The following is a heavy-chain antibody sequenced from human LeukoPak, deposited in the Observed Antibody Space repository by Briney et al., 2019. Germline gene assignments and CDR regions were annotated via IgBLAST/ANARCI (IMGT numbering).Heavy chain of an antibody. Sequence: KSGESLKISCKGSGYRFSTYWIGWVRQMPGKGLEWMGIIHPDDSDTRYSPSFEGQVTISADMSISSAFLQWSSLKASDTAMYFCARLDSGNSLVYWGQGTLVTVSS. CDR1: GYRFSTYW. V-gene: IGHV5-51*01. J-gene: IGHJ4*02. CDR2: IHPDDSDT. D-gene: IGHD1-26*01. CDR3: ARLDSGNSLVY.